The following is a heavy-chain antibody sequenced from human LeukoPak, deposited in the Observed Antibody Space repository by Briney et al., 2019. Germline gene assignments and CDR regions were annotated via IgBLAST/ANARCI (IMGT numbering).Heavy chain of an antibody. J-gene: IGHJ4*02. CDR3: ARVGMYYYDSSGYNAADY. D-gene: IGHD3-22*01. V-gene: IGHV1-2*02. Sequence: ASVKVSCKASGYTFTGYYMHWVRQAPGQGLEWMGWINPNSGGTNYAQKFQGRVTMTRDTSISTAYMELSRLRSDDTAVYCCARVGMYYYDSSGYNAADYWGQGTLVTVSS. CDR2: INPNSGGT. CDR1: GYTFTGYY.